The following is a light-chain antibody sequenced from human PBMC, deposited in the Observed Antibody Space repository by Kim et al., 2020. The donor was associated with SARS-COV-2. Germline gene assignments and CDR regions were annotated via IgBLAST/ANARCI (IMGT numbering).Light chain of an antibody. CDR3: QSADIRGISGI. CDR2: RDK. Sequence: PGRAPILVLYRDKERPSWIPERFSGSRSGTTPTLTITGVQKEDEADYFCQSADIRGISGIFAGGTQLTVL. V-gene: IGLV3-25*03. J-gene: IGLJ2*01.